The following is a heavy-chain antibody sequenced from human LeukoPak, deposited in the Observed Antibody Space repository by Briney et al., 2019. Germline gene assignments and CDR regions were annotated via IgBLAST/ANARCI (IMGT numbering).Heavy chain of an antibody. CDR3: ARDWGAYYHFFDY. CDR2: IKQDGSER. V-gene: IGHV3-7*01. CDR1: GFSMSVYW. Sequence: GGSLRLSCEASGFSMSVYWMSWVRQAPGKGLEWVGNIKQDGSERNYVDSVKGRFTISRDNAKKSLYLQINSLRAEDTAEYYCARDWGAYYHFFDYWGQGTLVTVSS. D-gene: IGHD3-22*01. J-gene: IGHJ4*02.